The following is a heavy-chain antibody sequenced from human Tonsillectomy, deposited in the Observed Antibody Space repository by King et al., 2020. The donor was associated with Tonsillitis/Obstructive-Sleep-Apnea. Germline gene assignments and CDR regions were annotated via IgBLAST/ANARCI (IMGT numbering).Heavy chain of an antibody. CDR3: ERKESGGVPAARGDAFDI. V-gene: IGHV4-34*01. CDR2: INHIGST. D-gene: IGHD2-2*01. Sequence: VQLQQWGAGLLKPSETLSLTCAVYGGSFRGYYWSWIRQPPGKGLEWIGEINHIGSTNYNPSLNSRVTISVDTSKNQFSLNLSSVPAADTPVYYCERKESGGVPAARGDAFDIWSQGTMVTVSS. J-gene: IGHJ3*02. CDR1: GGSFRGYY.